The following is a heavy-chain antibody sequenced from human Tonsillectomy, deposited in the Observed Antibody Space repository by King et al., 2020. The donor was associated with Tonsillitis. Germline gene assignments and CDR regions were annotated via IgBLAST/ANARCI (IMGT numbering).Heavy chain of an antibody. CDR1: GYTFTSYY. Sequence: VQLVQSGAEVKKPGASVKVSCKASGYTFTSYYMHWVRQAPGQGLEWMGIINPSGGSTSYAQKFQGRVTMTRDTSTSTVYMELSSLRPEDTAVYYCARSGYYYDSSGYSDAFDIWGQGTMVTVSS. CDR2: INPSGGST. J-gene: IGHJ3*02. V-gene: IGHV1-46*01. D-gene: IGHD3-22*01. CDR3: ARSGYYYDSSGYSDAFDI.